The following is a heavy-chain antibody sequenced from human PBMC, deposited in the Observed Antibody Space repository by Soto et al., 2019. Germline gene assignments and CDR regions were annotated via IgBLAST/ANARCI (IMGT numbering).Heavy chain of an antibody. CDR3: AKSKGGTANGMDV. D-gene: IGHD2-21*02. J-gene: IGHJ6*02. CDR1: GFSFDEYG. V-gene: IGHV3-9*01. Sequence: EVQLVESGGGLVQPGRSLRLSCAASGFSFDEYGMHWVRQAPGKGLEWVSGISWNSGTIGYADSVKGRFSISRDNAKKCLYLQMNSLRAEDRALYYCAKSKGGTANGMDVWGQGTTVIVSS. CDR2: ISWNSGTI.